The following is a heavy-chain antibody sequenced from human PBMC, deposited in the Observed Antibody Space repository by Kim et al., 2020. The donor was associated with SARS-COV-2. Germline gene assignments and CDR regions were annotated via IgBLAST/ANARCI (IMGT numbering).Heavy chain of an antibody. D-gene: IGHD3-10*01. CDR1: GGSISSYY. J-gene: IGHJ2*01. Sequence: SETLSLTCTVSGGSISSYYWSWIRQPPGKGLEWIGYIYYSGSTNYNPSLKSRVTISVDTSKNQFSLKLSSVTAADTAVYYCARGGGLWFGDWYFDLWGRGTLVTVSS. V-gene: IGHV4-59*01. CDR3: ARGGGLWFGDWYFDL. CDR2: IYYSGST.